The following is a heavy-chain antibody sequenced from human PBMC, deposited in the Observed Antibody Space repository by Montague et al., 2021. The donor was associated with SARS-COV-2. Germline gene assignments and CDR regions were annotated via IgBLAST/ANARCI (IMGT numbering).Heavy chain of an antibody. J-gene: IGHJ2*01. D-gene: IGHD2-21*02. CDR1: GDSVSSNSAA. CDR3: ARAYCGDDCYFYWYFDL. CDR2: TYYRSKWYN. Sequence: CAISGDSVSSNSAAWKWIRQSPSRGLEWLGRTYYRSKWYNDYAVSVKSRVIINPDTSNNRISLQLNSVTPEDTAVYYCARAYCGDDCYFYWYFDLWGRGTLVTVSS. V-gene: IGHV6-1*01.